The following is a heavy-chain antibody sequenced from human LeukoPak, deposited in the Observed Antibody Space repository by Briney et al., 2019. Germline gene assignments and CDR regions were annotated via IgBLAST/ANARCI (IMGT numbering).Heavy chain of an antibody. CDR1: GFTFNRYN. Sequence: PGGSLRLSCAASGFTFNRYNMNWVRRAPGKGLEWVSSISTSSSYIYYADSVRGRFTISRDNAKNSLYLQMNSPRAEDTAVYYCARVISRTGWYFDLWGRGTLVTVSS. J-gene: IGHJ2*01. V-gene: IGHV3-21*01. D-gene: IGHD3-10*01. CDR3: ARVISRTGWYFDL. CDR2: ISTSSSYI.